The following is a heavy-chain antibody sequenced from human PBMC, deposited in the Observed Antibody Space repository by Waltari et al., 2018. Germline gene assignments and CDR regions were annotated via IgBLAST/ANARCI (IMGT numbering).Heavy chain of an antibody. V-gene: IGHV4-59*11. Sequence: QVHLQESGPGLVKPSETLSLTCTVSNGSLNNHYWSWIRQPPGKRMEWIGWINQITGDTNYNPSLESRVIISSVISKNQFSLKLTSVTAADTAIYYGAREGSLYSSTGGWIGPWGQGMLVTVSS. CDR3: AREGSLYSSTGGWIGP. CDR2: INQITGDT. J-gene: IGHJ5*01. CDR1: NGSLNNHY. D-gene: IGHD2-2*01.